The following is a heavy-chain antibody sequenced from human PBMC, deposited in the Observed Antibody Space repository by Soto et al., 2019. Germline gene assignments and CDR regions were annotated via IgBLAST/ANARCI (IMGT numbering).Heavy chain of an antibody. Sequence: EVQLLESGGGLVQPGGSLRLSCAASGFTFSSYAMSWVRQAPGKGLEWVSAISGSGGSTYYADSVKGRFTISRDNSKNKLYLQLNSLRAEDTAVDYCSKDLSDFWSGRILYYFDYWGQGTLGTGSS. CDR3: SKDLSDFWSGRILYYFDY. V-gene: IGHV3-23*01. CDR2: ISGSGGST. D-gene: IGHD3-3*01. CDR1: GFTFSSYA. J-gene: IGHJ4*02.